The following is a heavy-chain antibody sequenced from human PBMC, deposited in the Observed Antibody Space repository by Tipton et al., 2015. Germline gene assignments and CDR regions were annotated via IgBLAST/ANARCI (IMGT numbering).Heavy chain of an antibody. CDR1: GGSINNNY. CDR3: ARARGRHGGLFDS. Sequence: SCTVSGGSINNNYWSWIRQPPGKGLEYMGYVFHNGDSNYNPSLKSRVSMSVDTSKNQISPKMSSVTASDTAVYYCARARGRHGGLFDSWGQGILVTVSS. CDR2: VFHNGDS. V-gene: IGHV4-59*01. J-gene: IGHJ4*02. D-gene: IGHD4-23*01.